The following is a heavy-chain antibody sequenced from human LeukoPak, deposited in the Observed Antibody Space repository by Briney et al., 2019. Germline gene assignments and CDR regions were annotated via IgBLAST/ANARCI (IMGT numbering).Heavy chain of an antibody. CDR3: AAVLRYFDWLPRDGWFDP. D-gene: IGHD3-9*01. V-gene: IGHV1-2*02. CDR2: INPNSGGT. J-gene: IGHJ5*02. CDR1: GYTFTGYY. Sequence: ASVKVSCKASGYTFTGYYMHWVRQAPGQGLEWMGWINPNSGGTNYAQKFQGRVTMTRDTSISTAYMELSRLRSDDTAVYYCAAVLRYFDWLPRDGWFDPWGQGTLVTVFS.